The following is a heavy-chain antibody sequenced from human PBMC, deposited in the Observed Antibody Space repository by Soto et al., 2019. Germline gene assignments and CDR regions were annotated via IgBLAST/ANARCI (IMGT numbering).Heavy chain of an antibody. CDR2: IIPIFGTA. J-gene: IGHJ4*02. CDR1: GGTFSSYA. Sequence: QVQLVQSGAEVKKPGSSVKVSCKASGGTFSSYAISWVRQAPGQGLEWRGGIIPIFGTASYAQKFQGRVTITADESTSTAYMELSSLRSEDTAVYYCARTSTYDYLWGSYNNWGQGTLVTVSS. D-gene: IGHD3-16*01. CDR3: ARTSTYDYLWGSYNN. V-gene: IGHV1-69*01.